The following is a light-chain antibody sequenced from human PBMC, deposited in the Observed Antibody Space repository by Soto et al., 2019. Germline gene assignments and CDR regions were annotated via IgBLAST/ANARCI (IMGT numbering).Light chain of an antibody. V-gene: IGLV3-27*01. J-gene: IGLJ1*01. CDR1: VLAKRY. Sequence: SYELTQPSSVSVSPGQTARITCSGDVLAKRYTRWFQQKPGQAPVLVIYKDSERPSGIPERFSGSSSGTTVTLTISGAQVEDEDDYYCHCEAHNNPSVLGTGTRSPS. CDR2: KDS. CDR3: HCEAHNNPSV.